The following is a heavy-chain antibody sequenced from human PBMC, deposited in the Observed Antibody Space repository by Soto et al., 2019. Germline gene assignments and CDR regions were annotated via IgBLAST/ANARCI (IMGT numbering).Heavy chain of an antibody. D-gene: IGHD6-19*01. CDR1: GGSFSGYY. Sequence: SETLSLTCAVYGGSFSGYYWSWIRQPPGKGLEWIGEINHSGSTNYNPSLKSRVTISVDTSKNQFSLKLSSVTAADTAVYYCARGNKQWLLRVSGMDVWGQGTTVTVSS. CDR3: ARGNKQWLLRVSGMDV. J-gene: IGHJ6*02. V-gene: IGHV4-34*01. CDR2: INHSGST.